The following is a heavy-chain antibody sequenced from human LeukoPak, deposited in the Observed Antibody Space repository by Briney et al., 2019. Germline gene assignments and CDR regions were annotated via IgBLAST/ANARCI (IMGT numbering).Heavy chain of an antibody. CDR1: GGTFSSYA. D-gene: IGHD6-13*01. CDR3: ARDGNPRAAGPGWFDP. Sequence: GASVKVSCQASGGTFSSYAISWVRQAPGQGLEWMGRTIPIFGTANYAQKFQGRVTITTDESTGTAYMELSSLRSEDTAVYYCARDGNPRAAGPGWFDPWGQGTLVTVSS. J-gene: IGHJ5*02. V-gene: IGHV1-69*05. CDR2: TIPIFGTA.